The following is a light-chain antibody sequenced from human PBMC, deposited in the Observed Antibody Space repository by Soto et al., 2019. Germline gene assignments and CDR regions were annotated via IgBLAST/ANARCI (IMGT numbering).Light chain of an antibody. V-gene: IGKV1-39*01. CDR2: AAS. CDR3: KQCYSTPST. Sequence: DIQMSQSPSSLSASVGDRVTITCRASQSISSYLNWYQQKPGKAPKLLIYAASSLQSGVPSRFSGSGSGTEFTLTISSLQAEDFATYYCKQCYSTPSTFGQATKLEIK. CDR1: QSISSY. J-gene: IGKJ2*01.